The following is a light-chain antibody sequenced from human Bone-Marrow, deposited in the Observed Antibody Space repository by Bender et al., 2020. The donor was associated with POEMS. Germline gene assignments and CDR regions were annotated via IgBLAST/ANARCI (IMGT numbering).Light chain of an antibody. Sequence: QSVLTQPPSASGTPGQSVTISCSGGSIMNPINWYQQLPGTAPRLVIYADDRRPSGVPKRFSASKSGSSASLAISGLQSEDAADYYCSTWDDRLNAWLFGGGTKLTVL. J-gene: IGLJ3*02. CDR3: STWDDRLNAWL. CDR1: SIMNP. CDR2: ADD. V-gene: IGLV1-44*01.